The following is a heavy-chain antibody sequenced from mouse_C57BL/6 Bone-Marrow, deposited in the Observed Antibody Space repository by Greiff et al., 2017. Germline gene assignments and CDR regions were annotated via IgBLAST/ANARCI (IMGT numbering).Heavy chain of an antibody. Sequence: QVQLQQPGAELVMPGASVKLSCKASGYTFTSYWMHWVKQRPGQGLEWIGEIDPSDSYTNYNQKFKGKSTLTVDKSSSTAYMQLSSLTSEDSAVXYCARRGTPDYVDYWGQGTTLTVSS. CDR1: GYTFTSYW. CDR3: ARRGTPDYVDY. D-gene: IGHD3-3*01. V-gene: IGHV1-69*01. CDR2: IDPSDSYT. J-gene: IGHJ2*01.